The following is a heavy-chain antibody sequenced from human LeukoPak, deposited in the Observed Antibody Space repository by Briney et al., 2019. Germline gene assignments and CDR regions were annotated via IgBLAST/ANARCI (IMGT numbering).Heavy chain of an antibody. D-gene: IGHD6-13*01. Sequence: SVKVSCKXSGGTFSSYAISWVRQAPGQGLEWMGRIIPIFGTANYAQKFQGRVTITTDESTSTAYMELSSLRSEDTAVYYCARDGGGNSVIAAAGTRWFDPWGQGTLVTVSS. CDR3: ARDGGGNSVIAAAGTRWFDP. CDR1: GGTFSSYA. J-gene: IGHJ5*02. CDR2: IIPIFGTA. V-gene: IGHV1-69*05.